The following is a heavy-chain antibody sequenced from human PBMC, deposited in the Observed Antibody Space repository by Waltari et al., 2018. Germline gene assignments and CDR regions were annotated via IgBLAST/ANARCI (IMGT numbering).Heavy chain of an antibody. CDR3: AKDWYGPGRVPDG. J-gene: IGHJ6*04. V-gene: IGHV3-53*01. CDR2: IYNDGRT. D-gene: IGHD3-10*01. CDR1: GLTVTTNY. Sequence: EVQLVESGGGLIQTGGSLTLSCAPSGLTVTTNYMSWVRQAPGKGLEWVSLIYNDGRTYYADSVKGRFTISRDNSNNMLYLHMNTLRVEDTAVYYCAKDWYGPGRVPDGWGKGTTVIVSS.